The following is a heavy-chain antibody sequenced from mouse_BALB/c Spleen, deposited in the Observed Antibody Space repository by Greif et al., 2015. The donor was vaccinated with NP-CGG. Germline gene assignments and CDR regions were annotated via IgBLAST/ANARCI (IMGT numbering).Heavy chain of an antibody. CDR1: GFTFSSYT. CDR2: ISNGGGST. CDR3: ARRGIRGFAY. D-gene: IGHD2-12*01. V-gene: IGHV5-12-2*01. Sequence: EVQLVESGGGLVQPGGSLKLSCAASGFTFSSYTMSWVRQTPEKRLEWVAYISNGGGSTYYPDTVKGRFTISRDNAKNTLYLQMSSLKSEDTAMYYCARRGIRGFAYWGQGTLVTVSA. J-gene: IGHJ3*01.